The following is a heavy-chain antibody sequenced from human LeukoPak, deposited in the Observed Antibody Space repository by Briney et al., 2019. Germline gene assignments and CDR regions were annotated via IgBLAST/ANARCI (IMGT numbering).Heavy chain of an antibody. D-gene: IGHD1-1*01. V-gene: IGHV3-30*02. Sequence: PGGSLRLSCAASGFTFSSYGIHWVRQAPGKGLEWVAFIRYDGNNKYYADSVMGRFTISRDNAKNSLYLQMNSLRGEDTAVYYCARAGWNDVGYLDYWGQGTLVTVSS. CDR2: IRYDGNNK. CDR3: ARAGWNDVGYLDY. J-gene: IGHJ4*02. CDR1: GFTFSSYG.